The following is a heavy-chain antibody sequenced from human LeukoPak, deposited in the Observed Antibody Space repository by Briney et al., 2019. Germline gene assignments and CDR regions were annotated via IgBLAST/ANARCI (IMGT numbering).Heavy chain of an antibody. D-gene: IGHD3-10*01. J-gene: IGHJ4*02. CDR2: INPSGGST. CDR3: ARAILRYGSGSSEGY. CDR1: GYTFTSYY. V-gene: IGHV1-46*01. Sequence: GASVKVSCKASGYTFTSYYMHWVRQAPGQGLEWMGIINPSGGSTSYAQKFQGRVTMTRDMSTSTVYMELSSLRSEDTAVYYCARAILRYGSGSSEGYWGQGTLVTVSS.